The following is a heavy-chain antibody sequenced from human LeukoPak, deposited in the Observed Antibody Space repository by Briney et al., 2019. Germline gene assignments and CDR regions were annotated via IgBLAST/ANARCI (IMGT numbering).Heavy chain of an antibody. CDR3: ARDGMHIVVVTAPYYFDY. CDR2: ISGSGGTT. CDR1: GFTFSNYA. J-gene: IGHJ4*02. Sequence: GGSLRLSCATSGFTFSNYAVSWVRQAPGKGLEWVSSISGSGGTTYYADSVKGRFTISRDNSKNTLYLQMNSLRAEDTAVYYCARDGMHIVVVTAPYYFDYWGQGTLVTVSS. D-gene: IGHD2-21*02. V-gene: IGHV3-23*01.